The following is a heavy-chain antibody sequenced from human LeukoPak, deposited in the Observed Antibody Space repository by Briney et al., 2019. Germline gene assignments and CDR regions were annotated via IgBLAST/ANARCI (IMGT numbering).Heavy chain of an antibody. V-gene: IGHV3-23*01. J-gene: IGHJ4*02. CDR3: AKGYSYGHTVFDY. D-gene: IGHD5-18*01. Sequence: PGGSLRLSCAASGFTFSSYGMSWVRQAPGKGLEWVSAISGSGGSTYYADSVKGRFTISRDNSKNTLYLQMNSLRAEDTAVYYCAKGYSYGHTVFDYWGQGTLVTVSS. CDR2: ISGSGGST. CDR1: GFTFSSYG.